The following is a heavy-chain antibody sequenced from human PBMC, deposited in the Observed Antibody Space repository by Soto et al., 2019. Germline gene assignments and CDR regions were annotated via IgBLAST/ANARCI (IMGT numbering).Heavy chain of an antibody. CDR3: ARSEMTYNWND. CDR2: VSGSGEMT. Sequence: PGGSLRLSCAASGFSFSSHWMSWVRQAPGKGLEWVSSVSGSGEMTHYAETVKGRITISRDNSKDTLFLQMESLRAEDTAVYYCARSEMTYNWNDWGQGTRVTVS. V-gene: IGHV3-23*01. D-gene: IGHD1-20*01. J-gene: IGHJ4*02. CDR1: GFSFSSHW.